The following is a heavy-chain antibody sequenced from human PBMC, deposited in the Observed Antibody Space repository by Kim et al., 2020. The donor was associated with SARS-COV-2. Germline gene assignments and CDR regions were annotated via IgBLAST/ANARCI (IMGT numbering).Heavy chain of an antibody. CDR1: GFTFSSYS. CDR3: ARVKLYSSSSALVLNWFDP. V-gene: IGHV3-21*01. D-gene: IGHD6-13*01. J-gene: IGHJ5*02. CDR2: ISSSSSYI. Sequence: LSLTCAASGFTFSSYSMNWVRQAPGKGLEWVSSISSSSSYIYYADSVKGRFTISRDNAKNSLYLQMNSLRAEDTAVYYCARVKLYSSSSALVLNWFDPWGQGTLVTVSS.